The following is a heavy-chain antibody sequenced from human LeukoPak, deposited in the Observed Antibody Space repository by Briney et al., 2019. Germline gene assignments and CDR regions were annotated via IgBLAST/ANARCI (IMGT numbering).Heavy chain of an antibody. CDR3: ARSPRFYGSGSYYFDY. Sequence: SETLSLTCTVFGDSISNSYWNWIRQPPGKGLEWIGYIYYSGSTNYNPSLKSRVTISVDTSKNQFSLKLSSVTAADTAVYYCARSPRFYGSGSYYFDYWGQGTLVTVSS. V-gene: IGHV4-59*01. J-gene: IGHJ4*02. D-gene: IGHD3-10*01. CDR2: IYYSGST. CDR1: GDSISNSY.